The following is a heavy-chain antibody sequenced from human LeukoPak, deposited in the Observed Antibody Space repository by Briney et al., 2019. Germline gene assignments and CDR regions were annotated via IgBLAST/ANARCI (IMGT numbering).Heavy chain of an antibody. Sequence: PSETLSLTCTVSGGSISSYYWSWIRQTPGKGLEWIGYIYASGSTTYSPSLKSRVTISIDTSKNQFSLKLGSVTAADTAVYYCARHLGGNFGSGTHFWGQGTLVTVSS. D-gene: IGHD3-10*01. V-gene: IGHV4-4*09. J-gene: IGHJ4*02. CDR1: GGSISSYY. CDR3: ARHLGGNFGSGTHF. CDR2: IYASGST.